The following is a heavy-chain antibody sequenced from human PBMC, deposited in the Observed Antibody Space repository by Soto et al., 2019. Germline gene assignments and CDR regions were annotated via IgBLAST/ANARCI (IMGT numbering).Heavy chain of an antibody. CDR1: GGTFSSYA. D-gene: IGHD6-13*01. Sequence: QVQLVQSGAEVKKPGSSVKVSCKASGGTFSSYAISWVRQAPGQGLEWMGGIIPIFGTANYAQKFQGRVTITADESTSTAYMELSSLRSEDTAVYYCARDRGIAAAGSSNWFDPWGQETLVTVSS. J-gene: IGHJ5*02. CDR2: IIPIFGTA. CDR3: ARDRGIAAAGSSNWFDP. V-gene: IGHV1-69*01.